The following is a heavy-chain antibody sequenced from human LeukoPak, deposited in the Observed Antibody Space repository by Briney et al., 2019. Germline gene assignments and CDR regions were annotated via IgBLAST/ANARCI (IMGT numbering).Heavy chain of an antibody. CDR2: IIPILGIA. D-gene: IGHD3-22*01. CDR1: GGTFSSYT. V-gene: IGHV1-69*04. J-gene: IGHJ5*02. Sequence: GASVKVSCKASGGTFSSYTISWVRQAPGQGLEWMGRIIPILGIANYAQKFQGRVTITADKSTSTAYMELSSLRSEDTAVYYCGGEDYYYDSSGYQIGGWFDPWGQGTLVTVSS. CDR3: GGEDYYYDSSGYQIGGWFDP.